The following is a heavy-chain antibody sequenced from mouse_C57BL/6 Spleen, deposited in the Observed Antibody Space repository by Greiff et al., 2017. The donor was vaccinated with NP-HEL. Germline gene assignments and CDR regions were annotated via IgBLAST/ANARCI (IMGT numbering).Heavy chain of an antibody. D-gene: IGHD3-1*01. Sequence: QVQLQQPGAELVMPGASVKLSCKSSGYTFTSYWMHWVKQRPGQGLEWIGEIDPSDSYTNSNQKFKGKSTLTVDKSSSTAYMQLSSLTSEDSAVYYCARSSGTGWYFDVWGTGTTVTVSS. CDR1: GYTFTSYW. J-gene: IGHJ1*03. CDR2: IDPSDSYT. CDR3: ARSSGTGWYFDV. V-gene: IGHV1-69*01.